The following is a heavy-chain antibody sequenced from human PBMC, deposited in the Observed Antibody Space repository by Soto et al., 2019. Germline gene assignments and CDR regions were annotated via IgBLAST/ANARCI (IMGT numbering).Heavy chain of an antibody. CDR1: GFAVSSKY. CDR2: IYGGGTT. D-gene: IGHD6-19*01. J-gene: IGHJ4*02. Sequence: EVQLVESGGGLIQPGGSLRLSCAASGFAVSSKYMTWVRHARGKGLEWVSVIYGGGTTYYADSVKGRFTISRDTSKHTLYLQLYILRAEDTAVYYCVQTTGWPGFDFWCQGTLVTVSS. CDR3: VQTTGWPGFDF. V-gene: IGHV3-53*01.